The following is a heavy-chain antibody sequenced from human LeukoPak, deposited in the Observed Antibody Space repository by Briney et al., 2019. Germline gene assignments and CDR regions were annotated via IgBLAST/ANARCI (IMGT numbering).Heavy chain of an antibody. D-gene: IGHD6-19*01. CDR1: GGSISGYY. V-gene: IGHV4-59*01. Sequence: SETLSLTCTVSGGSISGYYWSWIRQPPGKGLEWIGYIFYSGSTNYSPSLKSRVTISVDTSKNQFSLKLSSVTAADTGIYYCAREGYSSGWPYVDYWGQGTLVTVSS. CDR3: AREGYSSGWPYVDY. CDR2: IFYSGST. J-gene: IGHJ4*02.